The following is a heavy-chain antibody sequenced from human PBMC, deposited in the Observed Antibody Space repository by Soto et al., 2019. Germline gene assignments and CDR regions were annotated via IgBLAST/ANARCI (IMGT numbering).Heavy chain of an antibody. Sequence: PGGSLRLSCAASGFTFSSYSMNWVRQAPGKGLEWVSSISSSSSYIYYADSVKGRFTISRDNAKNSLYLQMNSLRAEDTAVYYCARDNPNYDFWSGPHDAFDIWGQGTMVTVS. CDR1: GFTFSSYS. CDR3: ARDNPNYDFWSGPHDAFDI. J-gene: IGHJ3*02. CDR2: ISSSSSYI. D-gene: IGHD3-3*01. V-gene: IGHV3-21*01.